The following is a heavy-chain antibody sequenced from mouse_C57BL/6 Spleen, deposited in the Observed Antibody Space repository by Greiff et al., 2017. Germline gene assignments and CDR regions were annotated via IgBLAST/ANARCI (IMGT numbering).Heavy chain of an antibody. D-gene: IGHD2-4*01. Sequence: VQLQQSGAELVKPGASVKMSCKASGYTFTTYPMEWMKQNPGKSLEWIGNFHPYNDDTKYNEKFKGKATLTVEKSASPVYSELSRLTSDDSAVYYCAKGDYGAWFAYWGPGTLVTVSA. CDR3: AKGDYGAWFAY. CDR2: FHPYNDDT. V-gene: IGHV1-47*01. J-gene: IGHJ3*01. CDR1: GYTFTTYP.